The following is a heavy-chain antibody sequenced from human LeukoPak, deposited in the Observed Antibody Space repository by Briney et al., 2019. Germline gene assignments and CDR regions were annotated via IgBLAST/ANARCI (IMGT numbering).Heavy chain of an antibody. D-gene: IGHD2/OR15-2a*01. CDR1: GFTFSSYW. J-gene: IGHJ4*02. V-gene: IGHV3-7*05. CDR2: IEEDGSEK. CDR3: ARGGGRHVEY. Sequence: PGGSLRLSCAASGFTFSSYWMSWVRQAPGKGLEWVANIEEDGSEKNYVDSVKGRFTISRDNAKNSLYLQMNSLRAEDTAVYYCARGGGRHVEYWGQGNLVTVSS.